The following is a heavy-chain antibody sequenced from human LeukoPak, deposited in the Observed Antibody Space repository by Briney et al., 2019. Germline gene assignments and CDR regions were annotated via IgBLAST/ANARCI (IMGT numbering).Heavy chain of an antibody. CDR3: TRGFSGYSYGSEY. Sequence: SSVKVSCKASGYTFTGYYMHWVRQAPGQGLEWMGRINPNSGGTNYAQKFQGRVTMTRDTSISTAYMELSRLRSDDTAVYYCTRGFSGYSYGSEYWGQGTLVTASS. CDR1: GYTFTGYY. CDR2: INPNSGGT. J-gene: IGHJ4*02. V-gene: IGHV1-2*06. D-gene: IGHD5-18*01.